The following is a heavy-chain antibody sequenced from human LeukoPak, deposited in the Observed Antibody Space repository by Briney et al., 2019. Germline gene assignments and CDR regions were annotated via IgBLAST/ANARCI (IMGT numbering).Heavy chain of an antibody. V-gene: IGHV3-21*01. J-gene: IGHJ4*02. CDR3: ARDSDAAAGYLFDY. CDR1: GFTFSSYS. D-gene: IGHD2-15*01. CDR2: ISSSSSYI. Sequence: GGSLRLSCAASGFTFSSYSMNWVRQAPGKGLEWVSSISSSSSYIYYADSVKGRFTISRDNAKNSLYLQMNSLRAEDTAVYYCARDSDAAAGYLFDYWGQGTLVTVSS.